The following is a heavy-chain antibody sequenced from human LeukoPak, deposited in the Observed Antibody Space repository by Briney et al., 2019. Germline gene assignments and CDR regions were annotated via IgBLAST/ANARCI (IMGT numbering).Heavy chain of an antibody. J-gene: IGHJ3*02. Sequence: SETLSLTCGVSGGSLSGYYWSWVRQPPGKGLEWIGEINRSGSTNFNPSLKSRVTISVDTSKNQFSLKLTSVTAADTAVFYCARSHHYYDSSGASRAFDIWGQGTLVTVSS. V-gene: IGHV4-34*01. CDR2: INRSGST. D-gene: IGHD3-22*01. CDR1: GGSLSGYY. CDR3: ARSHHYYDSSGASRAFDI.